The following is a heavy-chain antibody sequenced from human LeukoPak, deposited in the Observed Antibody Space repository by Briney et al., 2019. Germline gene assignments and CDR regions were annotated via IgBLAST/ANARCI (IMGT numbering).Heavy chain of an antibody. J-gene: IGHJ4*02. V-gene: IGHV3-21*04. CDR1: GFTFGIYA. D-gene: IGHD3/OR15-3a*01. CDR3: VRGRDCPYAICTGYCPW. CDR2: ITSSSSNT. Sequence: GGSLRLSCAPSGFTFGIYAARWVRHAPGRGMEWVSSITSSSSNTYNADSVKGRFTISRDNANNSLSLQMNTLRVEDTALYYCVRGRDCPYAICTGYCPWGGQATLTIVS.